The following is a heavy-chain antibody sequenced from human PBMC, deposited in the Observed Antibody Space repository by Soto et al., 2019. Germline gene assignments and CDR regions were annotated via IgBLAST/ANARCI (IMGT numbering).Heavy chain of an antibody. D-gene: IGHD3-22*01. CDR2: IYYSGST. V-gene: IGHV4-61*01. CDR3: ARDGYYDRAFDI. CDR1: GGSVSSGSYY. J-gene: IGHJ3*02. Sequence: QVQLQESGPGLVKPSETLSLTCTVSGGSVSSGSYYWSWIRQPPGKGLEWIGYIYYSGSTNYNPSLKIRVTISVDTSKNQFSLKLSSVTAADTAVYYCARDGYYDRAFDIWGQGTMVTVSS.